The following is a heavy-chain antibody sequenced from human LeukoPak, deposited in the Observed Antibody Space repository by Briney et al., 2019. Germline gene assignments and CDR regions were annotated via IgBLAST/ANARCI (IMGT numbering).Heavy chain of an antibody. CDR2: ISGSGGST. J-gene: IGHJ4*02. CDR3: ADLRGWLRNV. CDR1: GFTFSSYS. D-gene: IGHD5-12*01. Sequence: GGSLRLSCAASGFTFSSYSMNWVRQAPGKGLEWVSAISGSGGSTYYADSVKGRFTISRGNSKNTLYLQMNSLRAEDTAVYYCADLRGWLRNVWGQGTLVTVSS. V-gene: IGHV3-23*01.